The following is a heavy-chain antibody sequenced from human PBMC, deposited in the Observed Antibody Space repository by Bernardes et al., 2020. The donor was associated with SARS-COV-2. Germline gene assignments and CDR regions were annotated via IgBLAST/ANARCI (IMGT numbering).Heavy chain of an antibody. V-gene: IGHV3-53*01. D-gene: IGHD3-16*01. CDR2: MYSGGST. CDR1: GFTVSSKY. CDR3: AMGSGMDV. Sequence: VGSLRLSCAASGFTVSSKYMSWVRQAPGKGLEWLSIMYSGGSTDYADSVKGRFTISRDNSKNTLYLQMKSLRVEDTAVYYCAMGSGMDVWGQGTTVTVSS. J-gene: IGHJ6*02.